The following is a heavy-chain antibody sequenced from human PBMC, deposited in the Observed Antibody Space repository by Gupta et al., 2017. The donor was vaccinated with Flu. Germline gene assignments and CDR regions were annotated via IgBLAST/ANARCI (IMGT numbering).Heavy chain of an antibody. J-gene: IGHJ4*02. Sequence: EVQLVESGGDLVQPGRSLRLSCIASGFTFGDYAMHWVRQAPGKGLEWVSGIVWKSGEIGYADAVKGRFTISRDNAKNSLYLQMNSLRADDTALYYCAKDDYADYGGLGYWGQGTLVIGSS. CDR3: AKDDYADYGGLGY. V-gene: IGHV3-9*01. CDR1: GFTFGDYA. D-gene: IGHD4-17*01. CDR2: IVWKSGEI.